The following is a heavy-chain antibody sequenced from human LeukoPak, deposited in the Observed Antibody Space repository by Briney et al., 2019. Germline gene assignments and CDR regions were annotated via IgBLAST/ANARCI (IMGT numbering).Heavy chain of an antibody. CDR3: AREWPPHYGPMGY. CDR1: GGSISSSSYY. D-gene: IGHD3-10*01. J-gene: IGHJ4*02. CDR2: IYYSGST. V-gene: IGHV4-39*07. Sequence: PSETLSLTCTVSGGSISSSSYYWGWIRQPPGKGLEWIGSIYYSGSTYYNPSLKSRVTISVDTSKNQFSLKLSSVTAADTAVYYCAREWPPHYGPMGYWGQGTLVTVSS.